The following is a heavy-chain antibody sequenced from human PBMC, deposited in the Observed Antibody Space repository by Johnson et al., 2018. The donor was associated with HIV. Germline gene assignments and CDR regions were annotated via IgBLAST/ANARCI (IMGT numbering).Heavy chain of an antibody. CDR2: IYSGGST. CDR3: ALKAAFNDAFDI. J-gene: IGHJ3*02. D-gene: IGHD6-25*01. V-gene: IGHV3-66*01. CDR1: GFTFSSNY. Sequence: VQLVESGGGVVQPGRSLRLSCAASGFTFSSNYMSWVRQAPGKGLEWVSVIYSGGSTYYADSVKGRFTISRDNSKNTLYLQMNSLRAEDTAVYYCALKAAFNDAFDIWGQGTMVTVSS.